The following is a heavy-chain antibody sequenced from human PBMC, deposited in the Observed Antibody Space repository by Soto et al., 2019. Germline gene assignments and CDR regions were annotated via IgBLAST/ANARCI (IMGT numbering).Heavy chain of an antibody. CDR2: IYYSGST. Sequence: SETLSLTCTVSGGSISSGGYYWSWIRQHPGKGLEWIGYIYYSGSTYYNPSLKSRVTISVDTSKNQFSLKLSSVTAADTAVYYCARFRGLYFDYWGQGTLVTVSS. J-gene: IGHJ4*02. D-gene: IGHD3-16*01. CDR1: GGSISSGGYY. V-gene: IGHV4-31*03. CDR3: ARFRGLYFDY.